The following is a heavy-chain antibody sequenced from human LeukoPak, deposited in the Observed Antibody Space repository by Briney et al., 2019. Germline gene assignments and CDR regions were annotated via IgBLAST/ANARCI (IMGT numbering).Heavy chain of an antibody. CDR3: ARATPVGGVRFDY. D-gene: IGHD3-16*01. Sequence: PSETLSLTCTVSGVSISSYYWSWIRQPPGKGLEWIGSIYSTWDTRYNPSLKSRVTISVDTSKNQFSLKLSSVTAADTAVYYCARATPVGGVRFDYWGQGTLVTVSS. CDR1: GVSISSYY. V-gene: IGHV4-4*09. J-gene: IGHJ4*02. CDR2: IYSTWDT.